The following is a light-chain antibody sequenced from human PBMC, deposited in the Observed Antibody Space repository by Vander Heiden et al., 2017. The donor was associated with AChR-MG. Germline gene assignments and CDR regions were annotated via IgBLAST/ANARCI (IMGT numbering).Light chain of an antibody. J-gene: IGLJ2*01. Sequence: QSVLTQPPSVSEAPSQRVTISCSGSSSNIGNNPVTWYQQFPGRAPKLLIYYDDLVPSGVSDRFSGSKSGTSASLAITGLQSDDEADYYCAAWDDSLNGQLFGGGTKLTVL. CDR1: SSNIGNNP. CDR2: YDD. V-gene: IGLV1-36*01. CDR3: AAWDDSLNGQL.